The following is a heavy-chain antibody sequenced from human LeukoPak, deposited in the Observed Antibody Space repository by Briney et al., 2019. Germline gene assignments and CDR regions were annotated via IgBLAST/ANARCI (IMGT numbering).Heavy chain of an antibody. Sequence: ASVKVSCKASGYTFTGQYLYWARQTPGQGLEWMGWINPKTGDTDSAQNLQGRVTMTRDTSITTVYMELSSLTSDDTAVYYCARGYYGMDVWGQGTRVTVSS. V-gene: IGHV1-2*02. J-gene: IGHJ6*02. CDR3: ARGYYGMDV. CDR1: GYTFTGQY. CDR2: INPKTGDT.